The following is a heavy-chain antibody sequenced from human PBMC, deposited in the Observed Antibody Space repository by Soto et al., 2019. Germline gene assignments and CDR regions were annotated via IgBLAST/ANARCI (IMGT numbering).Heavy chain of an antibody. CDR1: GGSTSSGGYY. V-gene: IGHV4-31*03. J-gene: IGHJ3*01. D-gene: IGHD3-10*01. Sequence: TLSLTCTVSGGSTSSGGYYLSWIRQHPRKGLEWIGYIYSSGSTYYNPSLKSRVTISVDTSKNQFTLKLSSVTAADTAVYYCATHARSQLWFGEFLFWGQETMVTVSS. CDR2: IYSSGST. CDR3: ATHARSQLWFGEFLF.